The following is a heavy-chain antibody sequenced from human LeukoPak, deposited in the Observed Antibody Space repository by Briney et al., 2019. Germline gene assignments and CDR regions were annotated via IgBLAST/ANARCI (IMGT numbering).Heavy chain of an antibody. V-gene: IGHV1-8*01. CDR3: ARGGPDDNYDDFDY. D-gene: IGHD4-11*01. J-gene: IGHJ4*02. CDR1: GYTFTNHD. CDR2: VSPNSGNT. Sequence: ASVKVSCKASGYTFTNHDINWVRQATGQGLEWMGWVSPNSGNTVYAQKVKGRVIMTMVPSMSTAYMELSSLLSEDTAVYYCARGGPDDNYDDFDYWGQGTLVTVAS.